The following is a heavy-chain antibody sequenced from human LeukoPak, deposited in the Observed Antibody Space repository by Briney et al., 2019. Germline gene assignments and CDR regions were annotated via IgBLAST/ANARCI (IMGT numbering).Heavy chain of an antibody. CDR2: ISGSSAAI. J-gene: IGHJ6*03. Sequence: GGSLRLSCAVSGITLSNYAMNWVRQAPGKGLEWVSYISGSSAAIYYADSVEGRFTISRGKAKNSLYLQMNSLRAEDTAVYYCARDPSRGYNYYSYMDVWGKGTTVTVSS. D-gene: IGHD6-13*01. CDR1: GITLSNYA. CDR3: ARDPSRGYNYYSYMDV. V-gene: IGHV3-48*01.